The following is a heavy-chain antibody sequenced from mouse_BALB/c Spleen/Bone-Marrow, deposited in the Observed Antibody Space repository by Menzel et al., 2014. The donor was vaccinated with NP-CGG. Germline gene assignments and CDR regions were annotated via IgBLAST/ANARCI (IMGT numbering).Heavy chain of an antibody. CDR2: INPSNGGT. D-gene: IGHD4-1*01. V-gene: IGHV1S81*02. J-gene: IGHJ2*01. Sequence: QVQLKQSGAELVKPGASVKLSCKASGYTFTSYYMYWVKQRPGQGLEWIGEINPSNGGTNFNEKFESRATLTVDKSSSTAYMQLSSLTSEGSAVYYCTRGRTWDFDYWGQGTTLTVSS. CDR3: TRGRTWDFDY. CDR1: GYTFTSYY.